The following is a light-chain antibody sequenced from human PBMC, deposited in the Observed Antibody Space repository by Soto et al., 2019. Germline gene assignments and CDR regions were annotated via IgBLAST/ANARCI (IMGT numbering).Light chain of an antibody. CDR2: YDS. CDR1: NIGSKS. J-gene: IGLJ2*01. CDR3: RVWDSRSDHPV. Sequence: SYELTQPPSVSVAPGKTARITCGGNNIGSKSVHWYQQKPGQAPVLVIYYDSDRPSGIPERFSGSNSGNTATLTISRVEAGDEADYYCRVWDSRSDHPVFGGGTKLTVL. V-gene: IGLV3-21*04.